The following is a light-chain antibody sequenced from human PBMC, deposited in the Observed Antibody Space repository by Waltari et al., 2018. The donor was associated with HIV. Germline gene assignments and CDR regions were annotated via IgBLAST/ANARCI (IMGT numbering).Light chain of an antibody. V-gene: IGKV3-15*01. Sequence: VMTQSPASLSVSPGERATLSCSASQSVSTNLAWYQQKSAQGPRLLIYGASTRAPGIPARFSGSGSGTEFTLTISSLQSEDFAVYFCQQYDDWPPITFGQGTRLEIK. CDR3: QQYDDWPPIT. CDR2: GAS. J-gene: IGKJ5*01. CDR1: QSVSTN.